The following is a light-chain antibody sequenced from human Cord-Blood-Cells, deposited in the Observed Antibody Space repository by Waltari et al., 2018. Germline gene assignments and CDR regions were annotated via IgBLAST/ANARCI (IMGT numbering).Light chain of an antibody. CDR3: QQYGSSPYT. V-gene: IGKV3-20*01. Sequence: EIVLTQSPGPLSLSPGERATSPCRASQSVSSSYLAWDQQKPGQAPRLLIYGASSRATGIPDRFSGSGSGTDFTLTISRLEPEDFAVYYCQQYGSSPYTFGQGTKLEIK. CDR2: GAS. J-gene: IGKJ2*01. CDR1: QSVSSSY.